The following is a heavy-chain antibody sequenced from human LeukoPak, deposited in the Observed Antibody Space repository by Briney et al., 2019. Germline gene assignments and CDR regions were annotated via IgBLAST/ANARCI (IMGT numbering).Heavy chain of an antibody. Sequence: GGSLRLSCAASGFTFSSYGMHWVRQAPGKGLEWVAFIRYDGSNKYYADSVKGRFTISRDNSKNTLYLQMNSLRAEDTAVYYCVAGNGWLGDYWGQGILVSVSS. CDR3: VAGNGWLGDY. J-gene: IGHJ4*02. D-gene: IGHD6-19*01. CDR2: IRYDGSNK. V-gene: IGHV3-30*02. CDR1: GFTFSSYG.